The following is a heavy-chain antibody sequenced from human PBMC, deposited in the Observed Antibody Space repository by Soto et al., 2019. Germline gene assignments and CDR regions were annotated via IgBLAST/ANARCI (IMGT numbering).Heavy chain of an antibody. CDR3: ARVNIDYGDYRDYYYYGMDV. Sequence: WVSVIYSGGSTYYADSVKGRFTISRHNSKNTLYLQMNSLRAEDTAVYYCARVNIDYGDYRDYYYYGMDVWGQGTTVTVSS. CDR2: IYSGGST. V-gene: IGHV3-53*04. J-gene: IGHJ6*02. D-gene: IGHD4-17*01.